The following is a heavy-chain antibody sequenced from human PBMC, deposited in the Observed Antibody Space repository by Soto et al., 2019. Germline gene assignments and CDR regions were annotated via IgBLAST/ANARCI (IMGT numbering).Heavy chain of an antibody. CDR3: ATGGQLDSNWFDP. D-gene: IGHD6-6*01. CDR1: GFTFDDYA. V-gene: IGHV3-9*01. Sequence: EVQLVESGGGLVQPGRSLRLSCAASGFTFDDYAMHWVRQAPGKGLEWVSGISWNSGSIGYADSVKGRFTISRDNAKNSLYLQMNSLRAEDTALYYCATGGQLDSNWFDPWGQGTLVTVSS. J-gene: IGHJ5*02. CDR2: ISWNSGSI.